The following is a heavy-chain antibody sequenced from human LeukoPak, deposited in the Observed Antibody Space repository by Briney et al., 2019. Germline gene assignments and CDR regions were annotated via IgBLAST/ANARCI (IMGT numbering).Heavy chain of an antibody. CDR1: GYTFTGYY. Sequence: GASVKVSCKASGYTFTGYYMHWLRQAPGQGPEWMGWINPSSGGTKYVQKFQGRVTLTRDTSISTGYLEMSSLRSDDTAIYYCARVGGAYDYDYWGQGTLVTVSS. J-gene: IGHJ4*02. CDR2: INPSSGGT. D-gene: IGHD5-12*01. V-gene: IGHV1-2*02. CDR3: ARVGGAYDYDY.